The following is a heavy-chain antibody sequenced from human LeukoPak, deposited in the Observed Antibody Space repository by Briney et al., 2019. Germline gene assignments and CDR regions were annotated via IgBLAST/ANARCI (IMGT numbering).Heavy chain of an antibody. CDR1: GFTFSSYW. V-gene: IGHV3-7*01. CDR3: ARELGWLRGDGDY. Sequence: QPGGSLRLSCAASGFTFSSYWMSWVRQAPGKGLEWVANIKQDGSEKYYVDSVKGRFTVSRDNAKNSLYLQMNSLRAEDTAVYYCARELGWLRGDGDYWGQGTLVTVSS. CDR2: IKQDGSEK. D-gene: IGHD5-12*01. J-gene: IGHJ4*02.